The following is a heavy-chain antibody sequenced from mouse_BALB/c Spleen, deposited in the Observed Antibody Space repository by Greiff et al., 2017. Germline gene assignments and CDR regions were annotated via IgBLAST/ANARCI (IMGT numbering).Heavy chain of an antibody. Sequence: VQLLQSGPELVRPGVSVKISCTGSGYTFTDYAMSWVRQSHAKSLEWIGVISTYSGNTNYNQKFKGKVTVTVDKSTSTAYMEMASLTSEDSAILSCEGEGGFCDGYYGNWCFGVWGGGTTVSVSA. D-gene: IGHD2-3*01. V-gene: IGHV1-67*01. CDR1: GYTFTDYA. CDR3: EGEGGFCDGYYGNWCFGV. CDR2: ISTYSGNT. J-gene: IGHJ1*01.